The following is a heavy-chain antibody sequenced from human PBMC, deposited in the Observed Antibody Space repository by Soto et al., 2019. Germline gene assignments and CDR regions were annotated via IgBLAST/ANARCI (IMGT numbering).Heavy chain of an antibody. J-gene: IGHJ3*01. V-gene: IGHV1-69*01. CDR1: GGIFGSHG. Sequence: QVQLIQSEAAVMKPGSSVWDSCTASGGIFGSHGFSWVRQAPGQRLEWVGGFIPIFRTLTYTEKFQARVRIAADESVNTVYLDLSGLTSDDTAVYYCVRDRRIYYSDPHDEFVASDYEVWGQGTMVTVSS. CDR2: FIPIFRTL. CDR3: VRDRRIYYSDPHDEFVASDYEV. D-gene: IGHD3-22*01.